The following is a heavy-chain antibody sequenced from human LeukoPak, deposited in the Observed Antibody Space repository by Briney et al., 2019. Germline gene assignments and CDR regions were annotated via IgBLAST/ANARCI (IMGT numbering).Heavy chain of an antibody. D-gene: IGHD2-2*01. CDR1: GGSISSGGYY. J-gene: IGHJ3*02. Sequence: PSQTLSLTCTVSGGSISSGGYYWSWIRQHPGKGLEWIGYIYYSGSTYYNPSLKSRVTISVDTSKNQFSLKLSSVTAADTAVYYCARGGYSSTSCYRIDDAFDIWGQGTMVTVSS. V-gene: IGHV4-31*03. CDR3: ARGGYSSTSCYRIDDAFDI. CDR2: IYYSGST.